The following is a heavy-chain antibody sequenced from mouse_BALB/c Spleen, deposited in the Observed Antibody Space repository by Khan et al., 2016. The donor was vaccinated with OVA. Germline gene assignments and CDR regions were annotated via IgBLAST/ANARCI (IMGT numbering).Heavy chain of an antibody. CDR1: GFNIKDTY. J-gene: IGHJ2*01. V-gene: IGHV14-3*02. CDR3: ARNDGYDVDY. CDR2: IDPANGNT. D-gene: IGHD2-2*01. Sequence: VQLQQSGAELVKSGASVKLSCTASGFNIKDTYLHWVKQRPAQGLEWIGRIDPANGNTKYDPKFQGKATITTDTSSNTAYLQLISLTSEDTAVYYCARNDGYDVDYWGQGTTLTVSS.